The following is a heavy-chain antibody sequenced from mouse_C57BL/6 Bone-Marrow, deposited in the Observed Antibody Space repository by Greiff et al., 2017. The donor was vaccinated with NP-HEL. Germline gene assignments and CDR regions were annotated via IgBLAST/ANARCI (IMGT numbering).Heavy chain of an antibody. V-gene: IGHV5-2*01. CDR2: INSDGGST. Sequence: DVMLEESGGGLVQPGESLKLSCESNEYEFPSHDMSWVRKTPEKRLELVAAINSDGGSTYYPDTMERRFIVSRDNTKKTLYLQMSSLRSEDTALYYCARPLDYDYDEAYWGQGTLVTVSA. CDR3: ARPLDYDYDEAY. J-gene: IGHJ3*01. CDR1: EYEFPSHD. D-gene: IGHD2-4*01.